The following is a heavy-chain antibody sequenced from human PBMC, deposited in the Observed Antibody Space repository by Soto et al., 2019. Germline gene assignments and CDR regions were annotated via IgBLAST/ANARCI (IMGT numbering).Heavy chain of an antibody. CDR1: GVTFRKFI. J-gene: IGHJ6*02. CDR3: AKVRYSSPMGYYYGMDV. Sequence: QVQLEQSGGEVKKPGSSVKVSCKASGVTFRKFIMTWVRQAPGLGLEWVGGIIPIFGTANYAQKFQGRVTITADESTSTSYLEVSNLRSEPTAVYYCAKVRYSSPMGYYYGMDVWGQGTAVTISS. V-gene: IGHV1-69*19. CDR2: IIPIFGTA. D-gene: IGHD6-19*01.